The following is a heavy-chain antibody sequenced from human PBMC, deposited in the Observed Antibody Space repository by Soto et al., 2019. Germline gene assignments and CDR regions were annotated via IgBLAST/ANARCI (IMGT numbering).Heavy chain of an antibody. CDR2: IYHSGST. Sequence: PSETLSLTCAVSGGSISSSNWWSWVRQPLGKGLEWIGEIYHSGSTNYNPSLKSRVTISVDKSKNQFSLKLSSVTAADTAVYYCAMIAAAGGYYYGMDVWGQGTTVTVSS. CDR3: AMIAAAGGYYYGMDV. D-gene: IGHD6-13*01. V-gene: IGHV4-4*02. J-gene: IGHJ6*02. CDR1: GGSISSSNW.